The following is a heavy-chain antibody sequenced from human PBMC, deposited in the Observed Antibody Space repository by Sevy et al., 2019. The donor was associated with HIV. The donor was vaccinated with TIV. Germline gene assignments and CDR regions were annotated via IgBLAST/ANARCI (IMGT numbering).Heavy chain of an antibody. CDR1: GFTFTEFV. Sequence: GGSLRLSCAASGFTFTEFVMSWVRQAPGKGLEWDSTINSGGGSTYYADSVKCRFTISRDNSQNTLDLQMNSLRAEDTAVYYCAKDVAGGYYDSSGYSDHWGQGTLVTVSS. V-gene: IGHV3-23*01. CDR2: INSGGGST. J-gene: IGHJ4*02. CDR3: AKDVAGGYYDSSGYSDH. D-gene: IGHD3-22*01.